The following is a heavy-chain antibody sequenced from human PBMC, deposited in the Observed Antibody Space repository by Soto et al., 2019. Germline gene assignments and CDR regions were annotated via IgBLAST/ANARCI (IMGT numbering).Heavy chain of an antibody. J-gene: IGHJ4*02. CDR1: GYTFNFYG. V-gene: IGHV1-18*01. D-gene: IGHD3-16*01. Sequence: QVQLVQSGAEVKKPGASVKVSCKASGYTFNFYGITWVRQAPGQGLEWMGWISGFNGNTNYAADLQGRVTMTADTSTSTAYMELRGLSSADTAVYYCARIGVSSGHESPDFDSWGQGTLVTVSS. CDR2: ISGFNGNT. CDR3: ARIGVSSGHESPDFDS.